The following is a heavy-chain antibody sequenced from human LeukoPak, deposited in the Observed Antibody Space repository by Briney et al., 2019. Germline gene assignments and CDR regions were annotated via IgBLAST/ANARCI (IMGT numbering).Heavy chain of an antibody. CDR1: GFSFSTSP. V-gene: IGHV3-23*01. D-gene: IGHD5-12*01. CDR3: AKTHYDLLDV. J-gene: IGHJ6*02. CDR2: MNNGPGAT. Sequence: SGGSVRLSCAASGFSFSTSPMSWVRQPPGKGLEWVSAMNNGPGATFYRDSVRGRFTISRDDSKSTLYLQMNRLRAEDTGTYYCAKTHYDLLDVWGQGTTVTVSS.